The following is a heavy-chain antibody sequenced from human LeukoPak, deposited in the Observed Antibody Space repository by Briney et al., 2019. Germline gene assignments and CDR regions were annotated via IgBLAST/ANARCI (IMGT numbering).Heavy chain of an antibody. D-gene: IGHD3-22*01. Sequence: SETLSLTCAVYGGSFSGYYWSWIRQPPGKGLEWIGEINHSGSTNYNPSLKSRVTISVDTSKNQFSLKLSSVTAADTAVYYCARVRSYYYDSSGYPRQYFDYWGQGTLVTVSS. CDR1: GGSFSGYY. V-gene: IGHV4-34*01. J-gene: IGHJ4*02. CDR3: ARVRSYYYDSSGYPRQYFDY. CDR2: INHSGST.